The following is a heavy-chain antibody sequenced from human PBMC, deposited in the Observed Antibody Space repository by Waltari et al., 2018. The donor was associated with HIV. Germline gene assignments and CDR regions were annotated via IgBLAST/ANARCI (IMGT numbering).Heavy chain of an antibody. J-gene: IGHJ4*02. D-gene: IGHD2-8*01. CDR1: GFTFSNYW. CDR2: IKEDGSQE. Sequence: DVQLVESGGGLVQPGGSLRLSCEASGFTFSNYWMGWVRQAPGTGLEWVANIKEDGSQEFYADSVKGRFTISRDGAKRSLSLQMNSLRAEDTAIYYCARTCTHGGCYAVFDFWGQGILVTVSS. CDR3: ARTCTHGGCYAVFDF. V-gene: IGHV3-7*01.